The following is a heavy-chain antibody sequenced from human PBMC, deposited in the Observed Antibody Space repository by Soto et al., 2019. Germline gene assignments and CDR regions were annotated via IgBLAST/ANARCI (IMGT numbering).Heavy chain of an antibody. Sequence: TVFGGTIGDISYCRSWKQKTPGKGLEWIASFYYNGTTYSNPSLKSRVTIFVDTSKNQFSLKMNSVTAADTAVYYCARDLWGYCGVDCYPLDVWGQGTSVSVSS. V-gene: IGHV4-39*07. CDR2: FYYNGTT. CDR3: ARDLWGYCGVDCYPLDV. D-gene: IGHD2-21*02. J-gene: IGHJ6*02. CDR1: GGTIGDISYC.